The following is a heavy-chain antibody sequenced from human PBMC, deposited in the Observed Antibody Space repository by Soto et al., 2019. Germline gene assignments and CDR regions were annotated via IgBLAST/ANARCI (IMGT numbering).Heavy chain of an antibody. CDR2: ISYDGRNK. V-gene: IGHV3-30*04. D-gene: IGHD3-3*01. CDR3: ARDEIRFSWGSGMDV. Sequence: QVQLVESGGGVVQPGRSLRLSCAASGFTFSSYAMHWVRQAPGKGLEWVAVISYDGRNKYYADSVKGRFTISRDNSKNTTYLQMNSLRAEDTAVYYCARDEIRFSWGSGMDVWGQGTTVTVS. CDR1: GFTFSSYA. J-gene: IGHJ6*02.